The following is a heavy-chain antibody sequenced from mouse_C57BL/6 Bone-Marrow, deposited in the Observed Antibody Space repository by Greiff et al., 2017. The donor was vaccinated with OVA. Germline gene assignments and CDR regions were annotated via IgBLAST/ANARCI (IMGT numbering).Heavy chain of an antibody. V-gene: IGHV1-4*01. CDR2: INPSSGDT. CDR3: AREVGLCRGAY. Sequence: QVQLQQSGAELVRPGASVKMSCKASGYTFTSYTMNWVKQRPGKGLEWIGYINPSSGDTKYNQKLKDKATLTVDKSSSTAYMLLSRLTSEDSAVYYCAREVGLCRGAYWGQGTLVTVSA. J-gene: IGHJ3*01. CDR1: GYTFTSYT. D-gene: IGHD1-3*01.